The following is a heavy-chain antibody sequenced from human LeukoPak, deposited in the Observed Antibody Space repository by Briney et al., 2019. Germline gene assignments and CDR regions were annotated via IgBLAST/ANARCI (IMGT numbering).Heavy chain of an antibody. CDR2: ISYDGRNK. V-gene: IGHV3-30*18. CDR3: AKGKYLLDY. D-gene: IGHD1-26*01. Sequence: GRSLRLSCAVSGFTFNSYDMQWVRQAPGKGLEWVAGISYDGRNKNNADSVKGRFTISRDNSENTLYLQMNSLRVEDTAVYYCAKGKYLLDYWGQGTLVTVSS. CDR1: GFTFNSYD. J-gene: IGHJ4*02.